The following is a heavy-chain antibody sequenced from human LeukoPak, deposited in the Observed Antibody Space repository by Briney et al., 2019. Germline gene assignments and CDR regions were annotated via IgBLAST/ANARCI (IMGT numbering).Heavy chain of an antibody. Sequence: SETLSLTCTVSGGSISSYYWSWIRQPPGKGLEWIGYIYYSGSTNYNPSLKSRVTISVDTSKNQFSLKLSSVTAADTAVYYCARRTGGEYYFDYWGQGTLVTVSS. CDR2: IYYSGST. CDR1: GGSISSYY. CDR3: ARRTGGEYYFDY. D-gene: IGHD2-8*02. V-gene: IGHV4-59*01. J-gene: IGHJ4*02.